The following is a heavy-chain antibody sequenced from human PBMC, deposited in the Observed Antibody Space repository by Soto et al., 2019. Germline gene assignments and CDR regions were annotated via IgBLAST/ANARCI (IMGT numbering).Heavy chain of an antibody. J-gene: IGHJ6*02. V-gene: IGHV1-18*01. CDR3: ARAPPAIGTYYYGMDV. D-gene: IGHD2-2*02. CDR1: GYTFTSYG. Sequence: QVQLVQSGAEVKKPGASVKVSCKASGYTFTSYGISWVRQAPGQGLEWMGWISAYNGNTNYAQKLQGRVTMTTDTSTSTAYMELTSLRSDDTAVYYCARAPPAIGTYYYGMDVWGQGTTVTVSS. CDR2: ISAYNGNT.